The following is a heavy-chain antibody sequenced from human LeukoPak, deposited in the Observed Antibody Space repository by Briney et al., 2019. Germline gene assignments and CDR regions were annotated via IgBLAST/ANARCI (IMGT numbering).Heavy chain of an antibody. J-gene: IGHJ4*02. V-gene: IGHV1-18*01. D-gene: IGHD3-3*01. CDR1: GYTFTNYG. CDR2: INVYTGNT. CDR3: ARGTLEGGDY. Sequence: ASVKVSCKASGYTFTNYGVSWVRQAPGQGLEWMGWINVYTGNTNYAQKLQGRVTMTTDTSTNTAYMELRSLRSDDTAVYYCARGTLEGGDYWGQGTLVTVSS.